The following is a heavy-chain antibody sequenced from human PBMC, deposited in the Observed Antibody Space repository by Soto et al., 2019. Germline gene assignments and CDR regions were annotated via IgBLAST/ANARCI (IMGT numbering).Heavy chain of an antibody. CDR2: IIPIFGTA. CDR3: ARWGGDTTPSIAARDYYYGMDV. J-gene: IGHJ6*02. V-gene: IGHV1-69*06. Sequence: GASVKVSCKASGGTFSSYAISWVRQAPGQGLEWMGGIIPIFGTANYAQKFQGRVTITADKSTSTAYMELSSLRSEDTAVYYCARWGGDTTPSIAARDYYYGMDVWGQGTTVTVSS. D-gene: IGHD6-6*01. CDR1: GGTFSSYA.